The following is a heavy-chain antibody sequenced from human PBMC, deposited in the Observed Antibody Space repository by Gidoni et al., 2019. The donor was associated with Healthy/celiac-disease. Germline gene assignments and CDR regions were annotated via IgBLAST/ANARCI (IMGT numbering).Heavy chain of an antibody. CDR3: ARVAGYSSGWYQYNWFDP. CDR2: ISSSSSYI. CDR1: GFTFSSYS. V-gene: IGHV3-21*01. D-gene: IGHD6-19*01. J-gene: IGHJ5*02. Sequence: EVQLVESGGGLVKPGGSLRLSCAASGFTFSSYSMNWVRQAPGKGLEWVSSISSSSSYIYYADSVKGRFTISRDNAKNSLYLQMNSLRAEDTAVYYCARVAGYSSGWYQYNWFDPWGQGTLVTVSS.